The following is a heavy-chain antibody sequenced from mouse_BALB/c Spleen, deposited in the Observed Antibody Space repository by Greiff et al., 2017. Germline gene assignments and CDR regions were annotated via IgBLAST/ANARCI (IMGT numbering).Heavy chain of an antibody. Sequence: QVQLKQSGAELVRPGTSVKVSCKASGYAFTNYLIEWVKQRPGQGLEWIGVINPGSGGTNYNEKFKGKATLTADKSSSTAYMQLSSLTSDDSAVYFCARYDAYAMDYWGQGTSVTVSS. CDR2: INPGSGGT. CDR1: GYAFTNYL. CDR3: ARYDAYAMDY. V-gene: IGHV1-54*01. D-gene: IGHD2-3*01. J-gene: IGHJ4*01.